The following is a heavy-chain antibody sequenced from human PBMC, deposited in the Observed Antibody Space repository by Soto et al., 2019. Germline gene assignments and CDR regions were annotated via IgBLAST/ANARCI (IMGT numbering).Heavy chain of an antibody. V-gene: IGHV3-21*01. CDR2: ISSSSSYI. CDR1: GFTFSSYS. D-gene: IGHD3-10*01. Sequence: GGSLRLSCAASGFTFSSYSMNWVRQAPGKGLEWVSSISSSSSYIYYADSVKGQFTISRDNAKNSPYLQMNSLRAEDTAVYYCARDLAGRWFGELLDYYYYYGMDVWGQGTTVTVSS. J-gene: IGHJ6*02. CDR3: ARDLAGRWFGELLDYYYYYGMDV.